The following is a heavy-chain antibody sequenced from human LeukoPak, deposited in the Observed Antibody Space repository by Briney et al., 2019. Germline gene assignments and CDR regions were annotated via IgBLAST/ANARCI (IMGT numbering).Heavy chain of an antibody. CDR1: GDSVSSNSAA. CDR2: TYYRSKWYN. V-gene: IGHV6-1*01. J-gene: IGHJ6*02. CDR3: ARASGVTSSSWYRNYYGMDV. Sequence: SQTLSLTCAISGDSVSSNSAAWNWIRQSPSRGLEWLGRTYYRSKWYNDYAVSVKSRITINPDTSKNQFSLQLNSVTPEDTAVYYCARASGVTSSSWYRNYYGMDVWGQGTTVTVSS. D-gene: IGHD6-13*01.